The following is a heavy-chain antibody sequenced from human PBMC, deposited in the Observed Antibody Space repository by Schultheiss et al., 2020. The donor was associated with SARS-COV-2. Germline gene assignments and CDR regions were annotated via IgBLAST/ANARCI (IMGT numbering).Heavy chain of an antibody. J-gene: IGHJ6*02. CDR3: TTDAFSSGWDYYYYGMDV. CDR2: ISGSGGST. V-gene: IGHV3-23*01. CDR1: GFTFSSYA. D-gene: IGHD6-19*01. Sequence: GGSLRLSCAASGFTFSSYAMSWVRQAPGKGLEWVSAISGSGGSTYYADSVKGRFTISRDNSKNTLYLQMNSLRAEDTAVYYCTTDAFSSGWDYYYYGMDVWGQGTTVTVSS.